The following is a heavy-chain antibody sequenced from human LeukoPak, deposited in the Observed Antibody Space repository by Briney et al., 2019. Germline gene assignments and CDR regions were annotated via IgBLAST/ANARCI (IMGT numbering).Heavy chain of an antibody. D-gene: IGHD3-22*01. CDR2: ISSNGGST. J-gene: IGHJ4*02. CDR1: GFTFSSYA. CDR3: ARGGLLLSLDY. V-gene: IGHV3-64*01. Sequence: GGSLRLSCAASGFTFSSYAMHWVRQAPGKGLEYVSAISSNGGSTYYANSVKGRFTISRDNSKNTLYLQMGSLRAEDMAVYYCARGGLLLSLDYWGQGTLVTVSS.